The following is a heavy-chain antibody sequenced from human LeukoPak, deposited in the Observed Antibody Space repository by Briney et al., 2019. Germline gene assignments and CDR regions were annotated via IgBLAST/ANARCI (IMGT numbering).Heavy chain of an antibody. D-gene: IGHD6-19*01. V-gene: IGHV4-4*07. CDR2: IHTSGST. Sequence: SETLSVTCFVSGGSITPYHWSWIRQPAGKGLEWIGQIHTSGSTNYNPSLKSRVAMSIDTSKNQFSLELSSVTAADTSVYYCAGRAQTTGWSFDYWGQGALVTVSS. CDR1: GGSITPYH. J-gene: IGHJ4*02. CDR3: AGRAQTTGWSFDY.